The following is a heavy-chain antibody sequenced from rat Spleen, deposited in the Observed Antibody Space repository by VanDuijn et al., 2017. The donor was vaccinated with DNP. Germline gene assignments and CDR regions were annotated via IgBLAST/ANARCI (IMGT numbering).Heavy chain of an antibody. Sequence: EVQLVESGGGLVQPGRSLKLSCAASGFTFSNYYMAWVRQAPTKGLEWVASISNSGGGSYHRDSVKGRFTISRDNAKSTVYLQMDSLRSEDTATYYWASRPPPTRGPFDYCGQGVAVTVSS. CDR1: GFTFSNYY. V-gene: IGHV5S23*01. J-gene: IGHJ2*01. CDR3: ASRPPPTRGPFDY. D-gene: IGHD1-4*01. CDR2: ISNSGGGS.